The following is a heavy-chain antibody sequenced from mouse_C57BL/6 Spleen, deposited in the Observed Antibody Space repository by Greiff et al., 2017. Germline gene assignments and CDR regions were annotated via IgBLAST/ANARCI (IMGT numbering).Heavy chain of an antibody. J-gene: IGHJ4*01. Sequence: EVKLVESGEGLVKPGGSLKLSCAASGFTFSSYAMSWVRQTPEKRLEWVAYISSGGDYIYYADTVKGRFTISRDNARNTLYLQMSSLKSEDTAMDYCTRDRTSNYVMDYWGQGTSVTVSS. CDR1: GFTFSSYA. D-gene: IGHD5-1*01. CDR2: ISSGGDYI. V-gene: IGHV5-9-1*02. CDR3: TRDRTSNYVMDY.